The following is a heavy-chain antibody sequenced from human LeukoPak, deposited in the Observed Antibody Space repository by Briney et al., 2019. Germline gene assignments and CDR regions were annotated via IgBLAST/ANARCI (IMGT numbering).Heavy chain of an antibody. CDR2: ILPFLGQA. CDR3: ARVGYDSSGYYFDN. D-gene: IGHD3-22*01. J-gene: IGHJ4*02. Sequence: SVKVSCKASAGTFTTHPISWVRQAPGQGLEWMGGILPFLGQANFAQTFQDRLTIAADKSTTTVYRELSSLRAADTAVYYCARVGYDSSGYYFDNWGQGTLVTVSS. V-gene: IGHV1-69*06. CDR1: AGTFTTHP.